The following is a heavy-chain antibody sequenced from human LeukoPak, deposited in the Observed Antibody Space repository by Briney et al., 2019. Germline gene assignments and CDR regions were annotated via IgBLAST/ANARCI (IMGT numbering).Heavy chain of an antibody. Sequence: ASVKVSCKASGYTFTGYYMHWVRQAPGQGLEWMGRINPNSGGTNYAQRFQGRVTMTRDTSISTAYMELSRLRSDDTAVHYCAIQFSKSGSYTLDYWGQGTLVTVSS. CDR3: AIQFSKSGSYTLDY. CDR2: INPNSGGT. D-gene: IGHD1-26*01. CDR1: GYTFTGYY. J-gene: IGHJ4*02. V-gene: IGHV1-2*06.